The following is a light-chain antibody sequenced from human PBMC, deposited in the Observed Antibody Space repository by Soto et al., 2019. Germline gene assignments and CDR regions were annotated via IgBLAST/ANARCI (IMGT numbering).Light chain of an antibody. V-gene: IGLV2-23*01. CDR1: SSTVGGFNV. CDR2: EGI. CDR3: CSNVGATTYI. J-gene: IGLJ1*01. Sequence: QSVLTQPASVSGSPGQSITISCTGTSSTVGGFNVVSWYQQHPGKAPKVIIYEGIKRPSGVSNRFSGSNSGSTASLTISGLQAKDRAYYFCCSNVGATTYIFRTWPKVTVL.